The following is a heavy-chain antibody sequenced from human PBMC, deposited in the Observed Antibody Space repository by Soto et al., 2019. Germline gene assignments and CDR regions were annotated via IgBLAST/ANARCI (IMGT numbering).Heavy chain of an antibody. CDR1: GYTFTSYG. CDR3: VRDPFPVDP. V-gene: IGHV1-18*04. CDR2: ISGYNDNR. J-gene: IGHJ5*02. Sequence: QVQLVQSGSEVKKPGASVKVSCKASGYTFTSYGISWVRQAPGQGLEWMGWISGYNDNRHYAQKFQGRATMTIDTSTTTAYMELRSLKSDDTAVYYCVRDPFPVDPWGQGTLVTVSS.